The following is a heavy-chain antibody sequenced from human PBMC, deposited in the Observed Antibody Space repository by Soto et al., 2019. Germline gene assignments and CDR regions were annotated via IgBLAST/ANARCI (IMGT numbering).Heavy chain of an antibody. Sequence: DVQLVESGGGLIQPGEDLRLSCADFGFTISGKKYVAWVRQAPGKGLEWVSALYDLDGSFYAASVQGLFTTSSDSYKTTVYLQMNDLRHDDTAVYYCATWHEREHAYDVWGQGTTVTVSS. CDR3: ATWHEREHAYDV. CDR2: LYDLDGS. CDR1: GFTISGKKY. V-gene: IGHV3-53*01. D-gene: IGHD1-1*01. J-gene: IGHJ3*01.